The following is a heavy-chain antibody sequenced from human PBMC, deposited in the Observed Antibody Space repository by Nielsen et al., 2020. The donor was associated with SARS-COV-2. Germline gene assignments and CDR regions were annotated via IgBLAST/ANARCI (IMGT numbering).Heavy chain of an antibody. V-gene: IGHV3-48*02. CDR2: ISSSSTI. J-gene: IGHJ4*02. Sequence: GESLKISCAASGFTFSSYSMNWVRQAPGKGLEWVSYISSSSTIYYADSVKGRFTTSRDNAKNSLYLQMNSLRDEDTAVYYCARVPGYWGQGTLVTVSS. CDR1: GFTFSSYS. CDR3: ARVPGY.